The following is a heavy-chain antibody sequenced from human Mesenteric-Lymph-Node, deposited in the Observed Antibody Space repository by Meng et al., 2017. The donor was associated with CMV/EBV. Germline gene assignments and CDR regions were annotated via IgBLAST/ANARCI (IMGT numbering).Heavy chain of an antibody. V-gene: IGHV3-21*01. D-gene: IGHD2-15*01. CDR1: GFTFSSYS. CDR3: ARGPAALASHFDY. CDR2: ISSSSSYT. J-gene: IGHJ4*02. Sequence: GGSLRLSCAASGFTFSSYSMNWVRQAPGKGLEWVSSISSSSSYTYYADSVKGRFTISRDNAKNSLYLQMNSLRAEDTAVYYCARGPAALASHFDYWGQGTLVTVSS.